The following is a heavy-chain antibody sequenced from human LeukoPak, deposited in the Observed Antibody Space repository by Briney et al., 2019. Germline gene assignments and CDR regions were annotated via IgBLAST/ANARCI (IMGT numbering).Heavy chain of an antibody. CDR3: AEDQRSHCSGGSCYSFDY. CDR1: GFTFSSYA. CDR2: ISGSGGST. J-gene: IGHJ4*02. Sequence: GGSLRLSCAASGFTFSSYAMSWVRQAPGKGLEWVSAISGSGGSTYYADSVKGRFTISRDNSKNTLYLQMNSLRAEDTAVYYCAEDQRSHCSGGSCYSFDYWGQGTLVTVSS. D-gene: IGHD2-15*01. V-gene: IGHV3-23*01.